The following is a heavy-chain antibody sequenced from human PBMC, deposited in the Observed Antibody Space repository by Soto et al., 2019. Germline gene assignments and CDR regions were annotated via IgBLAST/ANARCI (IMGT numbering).Heavy chain of an antibody. CDR2: IIPIFGTA. CDR3: ARGITMVRGVAYYYYYGMDV. J-gene: IGHJ6*02. CDR1: GGTFSSYA. V-gene: IGHV1-69*13. D-gene: IGHD3-10*01. Sequence: SVKVSCKASGGTFSSYAISWVRQAPGQGLEWMGGIIPIFGTANYAQKFQGRVTITADESTSTAYMELSSLRSEDTAVYYCARGITMVRGVAYYYYYGMDVWGQGTTVTV.